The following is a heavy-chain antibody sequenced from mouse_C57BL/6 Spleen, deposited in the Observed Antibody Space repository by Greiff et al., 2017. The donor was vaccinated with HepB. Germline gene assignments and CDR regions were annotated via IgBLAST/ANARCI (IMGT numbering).Heavy chain of an antibody. V-gene: IGHV1-19*01. CDR2: INPYNGGT. Sequence: EVQLQESGPVLVKPGASVKMSCKASGYTFTDYYMNWVKQSHGKSLEWIGVINPYNGGTSYNQKFKGKATLTVDKSSSTAYMELNSLTSEDSAVYYCASTGGGMAWFAYWGQGTLVTVSA. CDR3: ASTGGGMAWFAY. J-gene: IGHJ3*01. D-gene: IGHD1-1*02. CDR1: GYTFTDYY.